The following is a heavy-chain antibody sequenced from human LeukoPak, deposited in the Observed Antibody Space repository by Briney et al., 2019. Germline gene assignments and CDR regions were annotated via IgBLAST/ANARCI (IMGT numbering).Heavy chain of an antibody. V-gene: IGHV4-4*07. Sequence: PSETLSLTCTVSGGSINTYPRSWIRQPAVKGLEWIGHIYSSGDTNYNPSLKSRVTMSVDKSRNEVSLQLTSVTAADTAAYYCARDLRYCSGSTCYSGFDSWGQGTLVTVSS. D-gene: IGHD2-15*01. CDR3: ARDLRYCSGSTCYSGFDS. CDR2: IYSSGDT. CDR1: GGSINTYP. J-gene: IGHJ4*02.